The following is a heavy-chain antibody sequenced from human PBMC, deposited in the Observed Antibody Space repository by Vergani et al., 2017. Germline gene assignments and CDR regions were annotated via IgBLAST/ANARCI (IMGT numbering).Heavy chain of an antibody. Sequence: QLQLQESGPGLVKPSATLSLTCSVSGASIRSSNYYLGWIRQPPGKGLEWIASLYYSGSTYYNPSLKSRVTISVDTSKNQFSLKLSAVTAAETAVDFWARHSTVEWLVKLGWIDPWGQGILVIVSS. CDR3: ARHSTVEWLVKLGWIDP. D-gene: IGHD6-19*01. CDR2: LYYSGST. V-gene: IGHV4-39*01. CDR1: GASIRSSNYY. J-gene: IGHJ5*02.